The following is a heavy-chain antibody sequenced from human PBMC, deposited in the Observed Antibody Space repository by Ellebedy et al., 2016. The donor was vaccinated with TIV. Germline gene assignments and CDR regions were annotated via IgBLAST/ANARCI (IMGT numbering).Heavy chain of an antibody. CDR2: INPSGGST. CDR1: GYTFTSYY. D-gene: IGHD6-19*01. CDR3: ARARSSGWLHTPDY. V-gene: IGHV1-46*04. Sequence: AASVKVSCKASGYTFTSYYMHWVRQAPGQGLEWMGIINPSGGSTTYAQKLQGRVTMTRDTSTSSVYMELSSLRSEDTAVYYCARARSSGWLHTPDYWGRGTLVTVSS. J-gene: IGHJ4*02.